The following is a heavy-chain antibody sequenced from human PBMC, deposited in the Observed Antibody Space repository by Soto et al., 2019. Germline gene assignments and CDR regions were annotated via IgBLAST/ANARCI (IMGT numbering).Heavy chain of an antibody. CDR3: ARGEDAFFYYGLDV. J-gene: IGHJ6*02. CDR1: GGSITSSY. Sequence: PSETLSLTCTVSGGSITSSYWSWIRRPPGKGLEWIAYIYDTGISGYTPSTSYNPSLKSRVTLSVDTSKSQFSLKLTAVTAADTAVYYCARGEDAFFYYGLDVWGQGITVTVSS. V-gene: IGHV4-59*01. CDR2: IYDTGISGYTPST.